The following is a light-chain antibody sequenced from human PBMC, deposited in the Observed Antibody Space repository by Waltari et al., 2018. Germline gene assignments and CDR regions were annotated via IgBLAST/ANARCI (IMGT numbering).Light chain of an antibody. CDR2: DVN. J-gene: IGLJ1*01. V-gene: IGLV2-14*03. CDR3: SSFTSTHTYV. Sequence: QSALTQPASVSGSPGQSITISCTGTSSDVGGYNYVAWYQKHPGKAPKLIIYDVNNWPSGVFNRFSGSKSGNTASLTISGLQAEDEADYFCSSFTSTHTYVFGSGTKVNVL. CDR1: SSDVGGYNY.